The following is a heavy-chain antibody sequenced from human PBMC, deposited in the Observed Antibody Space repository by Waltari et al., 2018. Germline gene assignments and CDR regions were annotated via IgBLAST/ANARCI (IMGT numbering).Heavy chain of an antibody. CDR2: IFYRGNT. V-gene: IGHV4-39*01. CDR1: GDSINSDSYY. D-gene: IGHD2-2*01. CDR3: ARLYSGTRPPDF. Sequence: QLQLQESGPGLVKPWETLSLTCTVSGDSINSDSYYWGWIRQPPGKGLEWIASIFYRGNTSYNPSLKSRVTMSVDTSKNQLSLKFTSVTAADTAVYYCARLYSGTRPPDFWGQGILVTVSS. J-gene: IGHJ4*02.